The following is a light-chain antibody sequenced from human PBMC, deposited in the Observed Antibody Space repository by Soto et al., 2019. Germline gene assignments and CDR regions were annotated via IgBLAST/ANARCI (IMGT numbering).Light chain of an antibody. CDR1: QDISNY. Sequence: DIQMTQSPSSLSASVGDRVTITCQASQDISNYLNWYQQKPGKAPKLLIYDASNLETGVPSRFSGSGSGTDFSFTISSLQPEDIPTYYCQQYHNLPPYPFGQGTKLQIK. CDR3: QQYHNLPPYP. CDR2: DAS. V-gene: IGKV1-33*01. J-gene: IGKJ2*01.